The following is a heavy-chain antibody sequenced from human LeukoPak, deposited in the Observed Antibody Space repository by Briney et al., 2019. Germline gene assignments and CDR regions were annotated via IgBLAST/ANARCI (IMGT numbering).Heavy chain of an antibody. CDR1: GGSISSNSYY. Sequence: SETLSLTCTVSGGSISSNSYYWGWIRQPPGKGLKWIGSIYHSGSTYYNPSLKSRVTISVDTSKNQFSLKLSSVTAADTAVYAMTTVVTSDPYFDYWGQGTLVTVSS. CDR2: IYHSGST. CDR3: TTVVTSDPYFDY. J-gene: IGHJ4*02. V-gene: IGHV4-39*03. D-gene: IGHD4-23*01.